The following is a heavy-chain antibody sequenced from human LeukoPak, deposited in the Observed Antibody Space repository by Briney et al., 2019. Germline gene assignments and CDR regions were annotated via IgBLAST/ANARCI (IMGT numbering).Heavy chain of an antibody. J-gene: IGHJ3*02. D-gene: IGHD3-9*01. CDR2: IKQDGSEK. V-gene: IGHV3-7*01. Sequence: GGSLRLSCAASGFTFSSYWMSWVRQPPGKGLEWVANIKQDGSEKYYVDSVKGRFTISRDNAKNSLYLQMNSLRAEDTAVYYCARNPPHYDILDAFDIWGQGTMVTVSS. CDR3: ARNPPHYDILDAFDI. CDR1: GFTFSSYW.